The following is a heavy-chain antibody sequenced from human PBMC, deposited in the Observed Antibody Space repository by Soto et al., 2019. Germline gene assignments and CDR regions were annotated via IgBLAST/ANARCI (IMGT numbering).Heavy chain of an antibody. D-gene: IGHD3-10*01. CDR1: GGXFXGXQ. CDR2: INDRGNI. J-gene: IGHJ6*03. CDR3: ARGLILWFGELSRRGGYYYYMDV. V-gene: IGHV4-34*01. Sequence: QVQLQQWGAGLLKPSETLSLTCAVYGGXFXGXQXXXXXXXXXXXXXXXGEINDRGNINYNPSLKSRVTLLVDTPKKQISLKLSSVTAADTAVYYCARGLILWFGELSRRGGYYYYMDVWGKGTTVTVSS.